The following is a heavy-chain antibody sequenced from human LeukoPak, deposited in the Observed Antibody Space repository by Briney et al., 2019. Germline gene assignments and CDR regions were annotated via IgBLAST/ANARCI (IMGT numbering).Heavy chain of an antibody. CDR3: ATGHSGDYGYDY. CDR2: IIPIFGTA. D-gene: IGHD3-16*01. Sequence: ASVKVSCKASGGTFSSYAISWVRQAPGQGLEWMGGIIPIFGTANYAQKFQGRVTITADKSTSTAYVELSSLRSEDTAVYYCATGHSGDYGYDYWGQGTLVTVSS. J-gene: IGHJ4*02. V-gene: IGHV1-69*06. CDR1: GGTFSSYA.